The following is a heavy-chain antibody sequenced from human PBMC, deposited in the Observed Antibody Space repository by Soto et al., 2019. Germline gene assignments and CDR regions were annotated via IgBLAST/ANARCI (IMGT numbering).Heavy chain of an antibody. CDR2: INSDGSST. Sequence: EVQLVESGGGLVQPGGSLRLSCAASGFTFSSYWMHWVRQAPGKGLVWVSRINSDGSSTSYADSVKGRFTISRDDAKNTLYLQMNSLRAEDMAVYYCASSTVTPFDYWGQGTLVTVSS. D-gene: IGHD4-17*01. J-gene: IGHJ4*02. CDR1: GFTFSSYW. CDR3: ASSTVTPFDY. V-gene: IGHV3-74*01.